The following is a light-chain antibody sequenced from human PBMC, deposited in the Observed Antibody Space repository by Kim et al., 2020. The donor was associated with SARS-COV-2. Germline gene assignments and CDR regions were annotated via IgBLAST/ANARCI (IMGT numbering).Light chain of an antibody. Sequence: QRVTISCSGSSSNIGSNYVNWYQQLPGAAPKLLIFSHNQRPSGVADRFSGSRSGTSASLAISGVQSEDEADYYCASWDDSLNGVIFGGGTQLTVL. CDR3: ASWDDSLNGVI. J-gene: IGLJ2*01. V-gene: IGLV1-44*01. CDR1: SSNIGSNY. CDR2: SHN.